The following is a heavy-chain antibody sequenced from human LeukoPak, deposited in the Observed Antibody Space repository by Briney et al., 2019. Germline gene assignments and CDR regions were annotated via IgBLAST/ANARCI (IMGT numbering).Heavy chain of an antibody. V-gene: IGHV3-23*01. Sequence: GGSLRLSCAASGFTFSSYGMSWFRRAPGKGPDWVSGISGSGGNTYYADSVKGRFTISRDNSQNTLYLQMNTLRAEDTAVYYCAKVVSGYHFDYWGQGTLVTVSS. CDR2: ISGSGGNT. CDR1: GFTFSSYG. D-gene: IGHD5-12*01. CDR3: AKVVSGYHFDY. J-gene: IGHJ4*02.